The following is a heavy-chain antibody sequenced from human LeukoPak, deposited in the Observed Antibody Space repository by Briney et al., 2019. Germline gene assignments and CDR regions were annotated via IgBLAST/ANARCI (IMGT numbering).Heavy chain of an antibody. V-gene: IGHV4-39*07. J-gene: IGHJ4*02. D-gene: IGHD6-6*01. CDR1: GGSISRSTYY. Sequence: SETMSLTCTVSGGSISRSTYYWGWIRQPPGKGLEWIGSIYYSGSTYYKPSLKSRVTISVDTSKNQFSLNLTSVTAADTAVYYCARAMSIAARLQTIFDYWGQGTLVTVSS. CDR2: IYYSGST. CDR3: ARAMSIAARLQTIFDY.